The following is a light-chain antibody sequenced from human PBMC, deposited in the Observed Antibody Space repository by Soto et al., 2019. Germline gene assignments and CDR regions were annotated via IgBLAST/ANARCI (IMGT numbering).Light chain of an antibody. Sequence: DIQMTQSPSTLSASVGDRVTITCRASQTIDSWLAWYQQKPGKAPNLLISEASTLESGVPSRFSGSESGTEFILSISILQPDDFASYYCQQYKSYPWTFGQGTKVEIK. J-gene: IGKJ1*01. CDR2: EAS. CDR3: QQYKSYPWT. V-gene: IGKV1-5*03. CDR1: QTIDSW.